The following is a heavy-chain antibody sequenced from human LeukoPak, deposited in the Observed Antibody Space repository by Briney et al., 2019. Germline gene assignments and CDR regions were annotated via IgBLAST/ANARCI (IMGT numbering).Heavy chain of an antibody. CDR1: GFTFSSYA. CDR3: AKDGYCSSTSCYSWGNWFDP. V-gene: IGHV3-23*01. Sequence: GGSLRLSCAASGFTFSSYAMSWVRQAPGKGLEWVSAISGSGGSTYYADSVKGRFTISRDNSKNTLYLQMNSLRAEDTAVYYCAKDGYCSSTSCYSWGNWFDPWGQGTLVTVSS. J-gene: IGHJ5*02. CDR2: ISGSGGST. D-gene: IGHD2-2*02.